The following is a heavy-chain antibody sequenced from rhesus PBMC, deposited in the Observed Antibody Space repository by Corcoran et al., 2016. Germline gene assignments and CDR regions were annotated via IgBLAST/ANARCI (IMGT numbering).Heavy chain of an antibody. CDR3: ASGDEYSYY. CDR1: GGSISSSY. CDR2: IYGSGSNT. V-gene: IGHV4-169*02. J-gene: IGHJ4*01. D-gene: IGHD2-33*01. Sequence: QLQLQESGQGLVKPSETLSVTCAVSGGSISSSYWSWFRQAPGKGLEWIGNIYGSGSNTNYNPSPKSRVTLSVETSKNQLSLKLSSVTAADTAVDYWASGDEYSYYWGQGVLVTVSS.